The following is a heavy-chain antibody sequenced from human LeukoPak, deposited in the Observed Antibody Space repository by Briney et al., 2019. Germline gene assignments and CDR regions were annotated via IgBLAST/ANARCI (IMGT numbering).Heavy chain of an antibody. J-gene: IGHJ4*02. Sequence: PGGSLRLSCAASGFTFSSYAMHWVRQAPGKGLEWVAVISYDGSNKYYADSVKGRFTISRDNSKNMLYLQMNSLRAEDTAVYYCARDRDYYDSSGYLDYWGQGTLVTVSS. CDR1: GFTFSSYA. CDR2: ISYDGSNK. D-gene: IGHD3-22*01. V-gene: IGHV3-30-3*01. CDR3: ARDRDYYDSSGYLDY.